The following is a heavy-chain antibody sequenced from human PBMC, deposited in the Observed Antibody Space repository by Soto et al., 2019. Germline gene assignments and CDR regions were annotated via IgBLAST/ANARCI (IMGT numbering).Heavy chain of an antibody. CDR1: GGGTLSNDG. J-gene: IGHJ4*02. Sequence: QVHLVQSGADVRKSGSSVRVSCTASGGGTLSNDGISWVRQAPGQGLEWLGRIIPFFGTPDYSQSFQGRLTITADASTGTVYMVLRSLKSDDTAVYYCAREVVTETTWGSFDSWGQGTLVTVSS. CDR2: IIPFFGTP. D-gene: IGHD2-21*02. V-gene: IGHV1-69*01. CDR3: AREVVTETTWGSFDS.